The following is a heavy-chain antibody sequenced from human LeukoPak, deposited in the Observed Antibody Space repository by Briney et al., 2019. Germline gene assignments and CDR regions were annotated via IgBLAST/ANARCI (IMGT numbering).Heavy chain of an antibody. CDR1: GFTFSTYA. Sequence: PGGSLRLSCAASGFTFSTYAMTWVRQAPGKGLEWVSAISGSGDYTYYADSVKGRFTISRDNSKNTLYLQMHSLSAEDTAVYYCAEDRGYWGQGTLVTVSS. J-gene: IGHJ4*02. V-gene: IGHV3-23*01. CDR2: ISGSGDYT. CDR3: AEDRGY.